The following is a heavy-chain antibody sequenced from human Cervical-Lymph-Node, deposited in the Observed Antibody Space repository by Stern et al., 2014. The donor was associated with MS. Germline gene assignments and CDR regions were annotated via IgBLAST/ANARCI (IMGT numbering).Heavy chain of an antibody. CDR2: MKTKTEGGTT. V-gene: IGHV3-15*01. D-gene: IGHD3-16*01. Sequence: VQLVQSGGGLVKPGGSLRLSCVVSGIPLSNAWMSWVRQAPGKGLEWGGRMKTKTEGGTTDYAAPVKDRFIISRDDSKNTMYLQMNSLKTEDTAVYYCTTDRGADFDYWGQGTLVTVSS. J-gene: IGHJ4*02. CDR1: GIPLSNAW. CDR3: TTDRGADFDY.